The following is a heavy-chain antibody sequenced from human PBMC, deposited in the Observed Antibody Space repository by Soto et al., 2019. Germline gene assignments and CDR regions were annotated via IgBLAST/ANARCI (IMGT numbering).Heavy chain of an antibody. D-gene: IGHD3-3*01. V-gene: IGHV3-48*02. CDR3: ARIKLVEWFFINVDVYDMDV. J-gene: IGHJ6*02. Sequence: GGSLRLSCAASGLTFSNSGMHWVRQAPGKGLEWVSFISSDSRTIYYADSVEGRFTVSRDNARNSVSLQMDSLRDEDAAVYYCARIKLVEWFFINVDVYDMDVWGQGTPVTVSS. CDR1: GLTFSNSG. CDR2: ISSDSRTI.